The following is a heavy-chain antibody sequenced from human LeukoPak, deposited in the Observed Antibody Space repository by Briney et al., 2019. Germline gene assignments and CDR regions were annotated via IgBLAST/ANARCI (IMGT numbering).Heavy chain of an antibody. Sequence: GGSLRLSCAASGFTFSSYWMHWVRQAPGKGLVWVSRINSDGSSTSYADSVKGRFTISRDNAKNTLYLQMNSLGAEDTAGYYCARDQRNCSSTSCPKNYYYYSGMAVWGKGPPVTVPS. CDR1: GFTFSSYW. V-gene: IGHV3-74*01. D-gene: IGHD2-2*01. CDR2: INSDGSST. CDR3: ARDQRNCSSTSCPKNYYYYSGMAV. J-gene: IGHJ6*04.